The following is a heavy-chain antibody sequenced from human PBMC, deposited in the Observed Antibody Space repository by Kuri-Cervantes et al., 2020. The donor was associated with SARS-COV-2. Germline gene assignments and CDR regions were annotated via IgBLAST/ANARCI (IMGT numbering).Heavy chain of an antibody. V-gene: IGHV4-34*01. CDR2: INHSGST. CDR1: GGSFRGYY. D-gene: IGHD4-11*01. Sequence: SETLSLTCAVYGGSFRGYYWNWIRQPPGKGLEWIGEINHSGSTNYNPSLKSRVTISVDTSKNQYSLRLSSVTAADTAVYYCARGGAYSKSNDYWGQGNLVTGSS. J-gene: IGHJ4*02. CDR3: ARGGAYSKSNDY.